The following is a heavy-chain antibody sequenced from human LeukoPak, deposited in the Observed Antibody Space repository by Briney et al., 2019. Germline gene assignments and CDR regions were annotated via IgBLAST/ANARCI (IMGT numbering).Heavy chain of an antibody. V-gene: IGHV4-31*03. J-gene: IGHJ4*02. CDR3: ARGQMATIDFDY. D-gene: IGHD5-24*01. CDR2: IYYSGST. Sequence: KASETLSLTCTVSGGSISSGGYYWSWIRQHPGKGLEWIGYIYYSGSTYYNPSLKSRVTISVDTPKNQFSLKLSSVTAADTAVYYCARGQMATIDFDYWGQGTLVTVSS. CDR1: GGSISSGGYY.